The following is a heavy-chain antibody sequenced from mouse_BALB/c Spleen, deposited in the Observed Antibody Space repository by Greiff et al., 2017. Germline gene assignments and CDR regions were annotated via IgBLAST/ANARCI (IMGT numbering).Heavy chain of an antibody. D-gene: IGHD1-2*01. CDR1: GFTFSSYT. Sequence: EVKLVESGGGLVQPGGSLKLSCAASGFTFSSYTMSWVRQTPEKRLEWVAYISNGGGSTYYPDTVKGRFTISRDIAKNTLYLQMSSLKSEDTAMYYCARESFITTAGAMDYWGQGTSVTVSS. V-gene: IGHV5-12-2*01. CDR2: ISNGGGST. CDR3: ARESFITTAGAMDY. J-gene: IGHJ4*01.